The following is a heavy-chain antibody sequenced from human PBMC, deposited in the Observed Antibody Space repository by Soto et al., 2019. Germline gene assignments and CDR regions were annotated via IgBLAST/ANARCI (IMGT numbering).Heavy chain of an antibody. J-gene: IGHJ4*02. CDR2: ISYDGSNK. D-gene: IGHD1-26*01. CDR3: AKDVKSRSRGPI. CDR1: GFTFSSYG. Sequence: LRLSCAASGFTFSSYGMHWVRQAPGKGLEWVAVISYDGSNKYYADSVKGRFTISRDNSKNTLYLQMNSLRAEDTAVYYCAKDVKSRSRGPIWGQGTLVTGSS. V-gene: IGHV3-30*18.